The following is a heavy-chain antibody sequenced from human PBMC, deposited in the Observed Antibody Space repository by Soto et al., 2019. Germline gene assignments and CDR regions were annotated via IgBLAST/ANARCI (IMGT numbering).Heavy chain of an antibody. J-gene: IGHJ3*02. CDR3: ARDERGIYCSSTSCHHDAFDI. CDR2: ISSNGGST. V-gene: IGHV3-64*01. D-gene: IGHD2-2*01. CDR1: GFTFSSYS. Sequence: GGSLRLSCAASGFTFSSYSMHWVRQAPGKGLEYVSAISSNGGSTYYANSVKGRFTISRDNSKNTLYLQMGSLRAEDMAVYYCARDERGIYCSSTSCHHDAFDIWGQGTMVTVSS.